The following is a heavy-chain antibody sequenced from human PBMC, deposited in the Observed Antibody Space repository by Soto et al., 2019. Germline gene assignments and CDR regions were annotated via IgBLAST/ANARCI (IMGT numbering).Heavy chain of an antibody. CDR3: AKALIAPYYYYGMDV. J-gene: IGHJ6*02. V-gene: IGHV3-23*01. Sequence: EVQLLESGGGLVQPGGSLRLSCAASGFTFSNYAMSWVRQAPGKGLEWVSTLSGGGGATYSADSVKGRFTISRDNSKNTLFLQMNSLRAEDTAIYYCAKALIAPYYYYGMDVWGQGTTVTVSS. CDR1: GFTFSNYA. CDR2: LSGGGGAT.